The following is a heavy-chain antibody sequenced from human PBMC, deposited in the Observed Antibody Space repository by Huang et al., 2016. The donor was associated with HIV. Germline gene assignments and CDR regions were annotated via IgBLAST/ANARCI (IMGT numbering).Heavy chain of an antibody. CDR3: ARGGFDP. V-gene: IGHV1-3*01. J-gene: IGHJ5*02. CDR2: INAGNGYT. Sequence: QVHLVQSGAEVTTPGASGMVYCRGSGYTFTNDALHWGRQSPGQGLEWMAWINAGNGYTRYSQKYQGRVTITRDTSANTAYMELSSLRSEDTAVYYCARGGFDPWGQGTLVTVSS. D-gene: IGHD3-16*01. CDR1: GYTFTNDA.